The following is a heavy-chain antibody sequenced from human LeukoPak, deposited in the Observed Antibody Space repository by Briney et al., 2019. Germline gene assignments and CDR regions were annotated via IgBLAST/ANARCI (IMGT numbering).Heavy chain of an antibody. CDR2: IYPGDSDT. V-gene: IGHV5-51*01. Sequence: GESLKISCKGSGYIFTNYWIGWVRQMPGKGLELMGIIYPGDSDTRYSPSFQGQVTTSADKSINPAYLQWSSLKASDTAMYYCVRRGAHIAAAGTDYWGQGTLVTVSS. D-gene: IGHD6-13*01. CDR3: VRRGAHIAAAGTDY. CDR1: GYIFTNYW. J-gene: IGHJ4*02.